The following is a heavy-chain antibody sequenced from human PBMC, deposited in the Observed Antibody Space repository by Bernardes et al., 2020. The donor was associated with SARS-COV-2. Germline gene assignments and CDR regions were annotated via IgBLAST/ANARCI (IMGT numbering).Heavy chain of an antibody. CDR1: VVSFVDYY. D-gene: IGHD6-6*01. V-gene: IGHV3-11*06. CDR2: ISNGGGRYT. CDR3: ARESRYSSSSFILDY. J-gene: IGHJ4*02. Sequence: GSQRLSCGASVVSFVDYYMNWIRQKPGKGLEWVSYISNGGGRYTNYADSVKGRFTISRDVAKNSLYLQMNSLRAEDTAVYYCARESRYSSSSFILDYWGQGTLVTVSS.